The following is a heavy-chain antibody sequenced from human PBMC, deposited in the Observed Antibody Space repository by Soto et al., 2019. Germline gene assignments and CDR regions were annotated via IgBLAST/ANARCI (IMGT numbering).Heavy chain of an antibody. J-gene: IGHJ4*02. CDR1: GFTFSMYA. CDR2: ITGSGSST. CDR3: AKDRVYYYDSSCYFDY. Sequence: GGSLRLSCAASGFTFSMYAMSWVRQAPGKGLEWVAAITGSGSSTFYADSVKGRFTISRDKSKNTLYLQLNSLRAEDAAVYYCAKDRVYYYDSSCYFDYWGQGTLVTVSS. V-gene: IGHV3-23*01. D-gene: IGHD3-22*01.